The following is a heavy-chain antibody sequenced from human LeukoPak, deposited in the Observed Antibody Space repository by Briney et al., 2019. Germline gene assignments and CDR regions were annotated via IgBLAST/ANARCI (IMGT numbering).Heavy chain of an antibody. CDR1: GFTFHDYT. Sequence: GESLKISCAGSGFTFHDYTMHWVRQPPGKGLEWVSLIRWDGGEIHYADSLKGRFTISRDNSKNSLFLQMNSLGIEDTALYYCAKATSSGWGYAFDVWGRGTMVTVSA. CDR3: AKATSSGWGYAFDV. CDR2: IRWDGGEI. J-gene: IGHJ3*01. D-gene: IGHD6-19*01. V-gene: IGHV3-43*01.